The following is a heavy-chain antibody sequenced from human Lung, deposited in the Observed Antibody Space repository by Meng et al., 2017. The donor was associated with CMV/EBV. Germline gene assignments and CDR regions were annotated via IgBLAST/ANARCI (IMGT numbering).Heavy chain of an antibody. CDR3: ARDQETVGYCGGTSCYSFYYGMDG. D-gene: IGHD2-2*01. J-gene: IGHJ6*02. CDR2: INQDGSEK. V-gene: IGHV3-7*01. Sequence: GESLKISCAASGFTFSSYWMSWVRQAPGKGLEWVANINQDGSEKYYVDSVKGRFTISRDNAKNSLYLQMNSLRAEDTAVYFCARDQETVGYCGGTSCYSFYYGMDGWGQGTXVTVSS. CDR1: GFTFSSYW.